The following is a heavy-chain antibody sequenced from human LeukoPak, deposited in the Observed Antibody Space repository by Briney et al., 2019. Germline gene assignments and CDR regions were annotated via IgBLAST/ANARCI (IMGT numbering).Heavy chain of an antibody. CDR2: INPSGGST. J-gene: IGHJ4*02. D-gene: IGHD3-22*01. CDR3: ARGQYYYDSSGYFDY. V-gene: IGHV1-46*01. CDR1: GYTFTSYY. Sequence: ASVTVSCKASGYTFTSYYMHWVRQATGQGLEWMGIINPSGGSTSYAQRFQGRVTMTRETSTSTVYMDLSSLRSEDTAVYYCARGQYYYDSSGYFDYWGQGTLVTVSS.